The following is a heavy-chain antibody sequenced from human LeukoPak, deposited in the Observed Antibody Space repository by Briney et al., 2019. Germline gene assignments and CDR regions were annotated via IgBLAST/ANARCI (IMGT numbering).Heavy chain of an antibody. Sequence: GGSLRLSCAASGFTFSTYAMHWVRQAPGKGLEWVAVISYDGSNKYYADSVKGRFTISRDNSKNTVYLQMNSLRAEDTAVYYCAKEGLVGPWGQGTLVTVSS. CDR3: AKEGLVGP. CDR1: GFTFSTYA. J-gene: IGHJ5*02. CDR2: ISYDGSNK. D-gene: IGHD3-9*01. V-gene: IGHV3-30*04.